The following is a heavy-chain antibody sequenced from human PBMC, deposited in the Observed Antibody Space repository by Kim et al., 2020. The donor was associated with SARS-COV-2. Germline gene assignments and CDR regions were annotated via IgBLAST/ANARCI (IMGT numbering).Heavy chain of an antibody. V-gene: IGHV1-69*13. J-gene: IGHJ6*02. CDR1: GGTFSSYA. CDR3: ARGEVPMTTVGMDV. D-gene: IGHD4-4*01. Sequence: SVKVSCKASGGTFSSYAISWVRQAPGQGLEWMGGIIPIFGTANYAQKFQGRVTITADESTITAYMELSSLRSEDTAVYYCARGEVPMTTVGMDVWGQGTTVTVSS. CDR2: IIPIFGTA.